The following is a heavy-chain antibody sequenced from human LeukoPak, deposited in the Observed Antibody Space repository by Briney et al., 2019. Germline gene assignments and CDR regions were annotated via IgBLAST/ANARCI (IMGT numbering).Heavy chain of an antibody. D-gene: IGHD3-10*01. V-gene: IGHV4-34*01. CDR1: GGPFSGYF. CDR2: IHNSGTT. CDR3: ARRYYYNLGSFPFDF. Sequence: KPSETLSLTCAVSGGPFSGYFWSWIRQSSGKGLEWIGEIHNSGTTNYNPSLNSRVTISEDTSKNQFYLNLSSVTAADTADYYCARRYYYNLGSFPFDFWGQGTLVTVSS. J-gene: IGHJ4*02.